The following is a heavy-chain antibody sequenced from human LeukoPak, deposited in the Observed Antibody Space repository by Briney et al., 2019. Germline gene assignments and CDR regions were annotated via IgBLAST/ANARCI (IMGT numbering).Heavy chain of an antibody. Sequence: PGGSLRLSCATSQFNFNKFDMTWVRQAPGKGLEWVSSISGNGASTQYADSVQGRFAISRDNSKNTMYLQMNSLRAEDTAVYYCAKDFRLRYFDWPDYWGQGTLVTVSS. CDR1: QFNFNKFD. V-gene: IGHV3-23*01. CDR2: ISGNGAST. J-gene: IGHJ4*02. D-gene: IGHD3-9*01. CDR3: AKDFRLRYFDWPDY.